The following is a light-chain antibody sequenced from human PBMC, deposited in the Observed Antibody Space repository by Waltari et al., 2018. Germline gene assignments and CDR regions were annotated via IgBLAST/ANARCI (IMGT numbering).Light chain of an antibody. J-gene: IGKJ5*01. CDR2: DAS. CDR3: QQYNNWPPIT. Sequence: EVVMTQSPATLSVSPGERAILSCRASQAIGTNLDWYQHKPGQGPRLLIHDASTRATGFPARFSGSGSGTEFTLTISAMQSEDFAVYYCQQYNNWPPITFGQGTRLDIK. CDR1: QAIGTN. V-gene: IGKV3-15*01.